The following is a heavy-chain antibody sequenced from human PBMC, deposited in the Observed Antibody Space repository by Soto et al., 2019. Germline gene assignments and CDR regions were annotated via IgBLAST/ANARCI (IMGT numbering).Heavy chain of an antibody. J-gene: IGHJ3*02. Sequence: EVQLVESGGGLVQPGGSLKLSCAASGFTFSGSAMHWVRQASGKGLEWVGRIRSKANSYATAYAASVKGRFTISRDDSKNTAYLQMKSLKTEDTAVYYCTGYYDRSGALGDAFDIWGQGTMVTVSS. CDR2: IRSKANSYAT. CDR3: TGYYDRSGALGDAFDI. CDR1: GFTFSGSA. V-gene: IGHV3-73*02. D-gene: IGHD3-22*01.